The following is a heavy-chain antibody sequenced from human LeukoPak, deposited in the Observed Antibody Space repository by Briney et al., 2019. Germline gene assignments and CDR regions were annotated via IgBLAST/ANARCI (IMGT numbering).Heavy chain of an antibody. CDR3: ARDLRNWFHP. CDR2: IYYSGST. V-gene: IGHV4-59*01. D-gene: IGHD3-10*01. J-gene: IGHJ5*02. CDR1: GGSISSYY. Sequence: PSETLSLTCTVSGGSISSYYWSWIRQPPGKGLEWIGYIYYSGSTNYNPSLKSRVTISVDTSKNQFSLKLSSVTAADAAVYYCARDLRNWFHPWGQGTLVTVSS.